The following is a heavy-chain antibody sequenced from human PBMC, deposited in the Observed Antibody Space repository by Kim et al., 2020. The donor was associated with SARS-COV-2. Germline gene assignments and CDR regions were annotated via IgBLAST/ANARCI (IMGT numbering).Heavy chain of an antibody. J-gene: IGHJ4*02. CDR2: IKSKTDGGTT. V-gene: IGHV3-15*01. CDR1: GFTFSNSW. D-gene: IGHD3-16*01. CDR3: TTDAQGGWLESNFDY. Sequence: GGSLRLSCAASGFTFSNSWMSWVRQAPGKGLEWVCRIKSKTDGGTTDYAEPVKGSFTISRDDTKNTLYLQMNSPKTEDTAVYYCTTDAQGGWLESNFDYWGQGTL.